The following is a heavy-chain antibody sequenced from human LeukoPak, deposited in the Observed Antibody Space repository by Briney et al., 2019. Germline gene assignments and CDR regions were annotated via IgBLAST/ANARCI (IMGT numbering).Heavy chain of an antibody. Sequence: PGGSLRLSCAASGFTFSSYWMSWVRQAPGKGLESVANIKQDGSEKYYVDSVKGRFTISRDNAKNSLYLQMNSLRAEDTAVYYCARDRGYCSSTSCYNWFDPWGQGTLVTVSS. V-gene: IGHV3-7*01. CDR3: ARDRGYCSSTSCYNWFDP. CDR1: GFTFSSYW. J-gene: IGHJ5*02. CDR2: IKQDGSEK. D-gene: IGHD2-2*01.